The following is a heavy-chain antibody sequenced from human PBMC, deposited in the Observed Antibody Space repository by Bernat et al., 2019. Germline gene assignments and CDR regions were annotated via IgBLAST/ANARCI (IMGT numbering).Heavy chain of an antibody. CDR2: IYHSGST. J-gene: IGHJ4*02. Sequence: QLQLQESGSVLVKPSQTLSLTCAVSGGSISSGGYSWSWIRQPPGKGLEWIGYIYHSGSTYYNPSLKSRVTISVDRSKNQFSLKLSSVTAADTAVYYCARGRSGYFGSIFDYWGKGTLVTVSS. V-gene: IGHV4-30-2*01. CDR1: GGSISSGGYS. CDR3: ARGRSGYFGSIFDY. D-gene: IGHD3-3*01.